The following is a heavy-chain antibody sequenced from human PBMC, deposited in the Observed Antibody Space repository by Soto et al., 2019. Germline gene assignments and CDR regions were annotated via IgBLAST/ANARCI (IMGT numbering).Heavy chain of an antibody. CDR2: IHYSGTT. J-gene: IGHJ2*01. CDR1: GGPVSSNAFY. V-gene: IGHV4-31*02. CDR3: AREPPPGHLHGLGRSGTEFDL. Sequence: SETRSLTCTVSGGPVSSNAFYWNWIRQHPGKGLEWIGRIHYSGTTRYNQSLESRLTITIDTSKNQFSLNLMSATAADTAVYYWAREPPPGHLHGLGRSGTEFDLWGRGTLVTLSS.